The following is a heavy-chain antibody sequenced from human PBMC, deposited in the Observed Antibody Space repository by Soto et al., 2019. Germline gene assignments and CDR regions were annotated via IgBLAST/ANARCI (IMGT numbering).Heavy chain of an antibody. CDR2: FPFDSITQ. CDR3: ARESIRGSGYPL. J-gene: IGHJ4*02. D-gene: IGHD3-3*01. V-gene: IGHV3-33*01. Sequence: QAQLVESGGGVVQPGRSLRLSCVASGFTFSNYVMHWVRQAPGTGLAWLATFPFDSITQYYADSVKGRFTISRDNSKNSLYLQMNSLRVDDTAVYYCARESIRGSGYPLWGQGALVSVAA. CDR1: GFTFSNYV.